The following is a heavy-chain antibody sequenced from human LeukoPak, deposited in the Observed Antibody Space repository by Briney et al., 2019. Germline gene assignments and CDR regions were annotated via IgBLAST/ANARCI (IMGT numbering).Heavy chain of an antibody. CDR1: GYTLTELS. J-gene: IGHJ5*02. D-gene: IGHD4-23*01. Sequence: ASVKVSCKVSGYTLTELSMHWVRQAPGKGLEWMGGFDPEDGETIYAQKFQGRVTMTEDTSTDTAYMELSSLRSEDTAVYCCATSGDYGGPFRPWGQGTLVTVSS. V-gene: IGHV1-24*01. CDR3: ATSGDYGGPFRP. CDR2: FDPEDGET.